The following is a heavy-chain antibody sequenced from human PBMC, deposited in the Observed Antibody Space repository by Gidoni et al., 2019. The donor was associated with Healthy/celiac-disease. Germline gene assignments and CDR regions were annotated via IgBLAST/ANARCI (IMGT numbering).Heavy chain of an antibody. CDR2: INPSGGST. D-gene: IGHD5-12*01. CDR3: ARDGSGYDPFDY. V-gene: IGHV1-46*01. J-gene: IGHJ4*02. CDR1: GYTFTSYY. Sequence: QVQLVQSGAEVKKPGASVKVSGKASGYTFTSYYMHWVRQAPGQGLEWMGIINPSGGSTSYAQNFQGRFTMTRDTSTSTVYMELSSLRSEDTAVYYCARDGSGYDPFDYWGQGTLVTVSS.